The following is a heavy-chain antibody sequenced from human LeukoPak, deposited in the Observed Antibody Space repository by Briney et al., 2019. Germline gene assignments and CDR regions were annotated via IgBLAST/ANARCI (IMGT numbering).Heavy chain of an antibody. CDR3: AGSSASRGYNYGRFDC. Sequence: GGSLRLSCTASGLIFSTYALSWVRQAPGKGLEWVSTISGGADRTYYADSVKGRFTISRDNSKNTLSLQMNSPRAEDAAVYYCAGSSASRGYNYGRFDCWGQGTLVTVSS. D-gene: IGHD5-18*01. CDR2: ISGGADRT. CDR1: GLIFSTYA. J-gene: IGHJ4*02. V-gene: IGHV3-23*01.